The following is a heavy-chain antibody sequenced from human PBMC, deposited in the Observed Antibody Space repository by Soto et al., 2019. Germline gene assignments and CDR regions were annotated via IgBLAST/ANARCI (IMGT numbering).Heavy chain of an antibody. J-gene: IGHJ5*02. D-gene: IGHD6-13*01. CDR2: INTNTGNP. Sequence: GASVKVSCKASGYTFTSYAMNWVRQAPGQGLEWMGWINTNTGNPTYAQGFTGRFVFSLDTSVSTAYLQICSLKAEDTAVYYCARDRPDSSSWHTRLNWFDPWGRGTLVTVSS. V-gene: IGHV7-4-1*01. CDR3: ARDRPDSSSWHTRLNWFDP. CDR1: GYTFTSYA.